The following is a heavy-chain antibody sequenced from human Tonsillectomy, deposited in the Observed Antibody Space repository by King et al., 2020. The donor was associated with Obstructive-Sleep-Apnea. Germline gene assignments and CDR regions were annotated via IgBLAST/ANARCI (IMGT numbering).Heavy chain of an antibody. J-gene: IGHJ4*02. Sequence: VQLVESGGGLVQPGRSLRLSCAASGFTFDDYAMHWVRQAPGKGLEWVSGISWNSGSIGYADSVKGRFTISRDNAKSSLYLQMNSLRAEDTALYYCAKGHYDSSGQYEYFDYWGQGTLVTVSS. CDR2: ISWNSGSI. V-gene: IGHV3-9*01. CDR3: AKGHYDSSGQYEYFDY. D-gene: IGHD3-22*01. CDR1: GFTFDDYA.